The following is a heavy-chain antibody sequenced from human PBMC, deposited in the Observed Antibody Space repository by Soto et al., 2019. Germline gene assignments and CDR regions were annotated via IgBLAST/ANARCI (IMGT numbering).Heavy chain of an antibody. CDR2: ISGSSSGI. CDR3: ARSGFGEPYAMDV. V-gene: IGHV3-21*01. Sequence: PGGSLRLSCAACGLSLSHYTMNWVRQAPGKGLEWVSFISGSSSGIYYADSVKGRFTVSRDNAKNSLYLQMNSLRAEDTAVYHCARSGFGEPYAMDVWGQGTTVTVSS. CDR1: GLSLSHYT. D-gene: IGHD3-10*01. J-gene: IGHJ6*02.